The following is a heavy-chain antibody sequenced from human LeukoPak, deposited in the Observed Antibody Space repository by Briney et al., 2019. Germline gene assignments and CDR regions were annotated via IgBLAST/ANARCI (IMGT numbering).Heavy chain of an antibody. D-gene: IGHD6-13*01. CDR3: ARGLNSSSWYHWFDP. Sequence: SETLSLTCAVYGGSFSGYCWSWICQPPGKGLEWIGEINHSGSTNYNPSLRSRVTISVDTSKNQFSLKLSSVTAADTAVYYCARGLNSSSWYHWFDPWGQGTLVTVSS. CDR2: INHSGST. J-gene: IGHJ5*02. V-gene: IGHV4-34*01. CDR1: GGSFSGYC.